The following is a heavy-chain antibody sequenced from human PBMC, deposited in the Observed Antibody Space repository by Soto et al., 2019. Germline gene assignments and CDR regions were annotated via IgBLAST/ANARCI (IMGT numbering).Heavy chain of an antibody. V-gene: IGHV5-51*01. CDR2: IYPGDSDT. Sequence: RGASLKISCKGSGYSFTSYCIGWVRQMPGKGLEWMGIIYPGDSDTRYSPSFQGQVTISADKSISTAYLQWSSLKASDTAMYYCARQSPLYYYGMDVWGQGTTVTVSS. CDR3: ARQSPLYYYGMDV. CDR1: GYSFTSYC. J-gene: IGHJ6*02.